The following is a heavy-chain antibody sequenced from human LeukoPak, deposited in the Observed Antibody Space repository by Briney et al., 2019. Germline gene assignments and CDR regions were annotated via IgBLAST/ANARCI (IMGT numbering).Heavy chain of an antibody. CDR3: ASSVECFDY. Sequence: SETLSLTCAVYGGSFSGYCWSWIRQPPGKGLEWIGEINHSGSTNYNPSLKSRVTISVDTSKNQFSLKLSSVTAADTAVYYCASSVECFDYWAREPWSPSPQ. V-gene: IGHV4-34*01. J-gene: IGHJ4*02. CDR1: GGSFSGYC. CDR2: INHSGST. D-gene: IGHD3-3*01.